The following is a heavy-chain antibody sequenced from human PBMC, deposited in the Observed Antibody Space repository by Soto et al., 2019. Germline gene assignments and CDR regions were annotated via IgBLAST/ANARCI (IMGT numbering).Heavy chain of an antibody. V-gene: IGHV1-18*01. D-gene: IGHD6-19*01. Sequence: QVQLVQSGPEVKKPGASVKVSCKASGDIFSSLGFSWVRQAPGQGLEWMGWISAYNGNTNYAQNLQGRVTMTTDTVTRTVNMELRSLRSDDTAVYFCASWTSGWHGGGYFDFWGQGTLVTVSS. CDR2: ISAYNGNT. CDR1: GDIFSSLG. J-gene: IGHJ4*02. CDR3: ASWTSGWHGGGYFDF.